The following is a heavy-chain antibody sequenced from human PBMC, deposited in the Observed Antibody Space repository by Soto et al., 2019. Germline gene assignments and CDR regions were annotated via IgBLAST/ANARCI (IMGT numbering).Heavy chain of an antibody. CDR3: ASGRDGYNYGSDH. D-gene: IGHD5-12*01. CDR2: INQDGSDK. CDR1: GFTFSSYW. J-gene: IGHJ4*02. Sequence: EVHLVESGGGLVQPGESLRLSCIGSGFTFSSYWMSWVRQAPGKGLEWLANINQDGSDKYSVDSVKGRFTISRDNARNSLYLQMNTLGVEDTAVYYCASGRDGYNYGSDHWGQGTLLTVSS. V-gene: IGHV3-7*01.